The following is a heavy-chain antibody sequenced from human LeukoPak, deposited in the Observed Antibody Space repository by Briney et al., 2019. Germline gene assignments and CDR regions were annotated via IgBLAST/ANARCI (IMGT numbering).Heavy chain of an antibody. CDR2: INHSGST. Sequence: SETLSLTCAVYGGSFSGYYWSWIRQPPGKGLEWIGEINHSGSTNYNPSLKSRATISVDTSKNQFSLKLSSVTAADTAVYYCARGARTWGVVTAYFDYWGQGTLVTVSS. D-gene: IGHD2-21*02. CDR3: ARGARTWGVVTAYFDY. V-gene: IGHV4-34*01. CDR1: GGSFSGYY. J-gene: IGHJ4*02.